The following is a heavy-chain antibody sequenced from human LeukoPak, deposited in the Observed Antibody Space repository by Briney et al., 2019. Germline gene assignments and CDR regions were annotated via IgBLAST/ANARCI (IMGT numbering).Heavy chain of an antibody. CDR1: GLNFSKYD. CDR2: ISGSGDRT. J-gene: IGHJ4*02. CDR3: AKDGGGYCRGTSC. D-gene: IGHD2-15*01. V-gene: IGHV3-23*01. Sequence: GGSLRLSCVASGLNFSKYDMTWVRQAPGKGLEWVVGISGSGDRTYYADSVKGRFTISRDNSKNILYLQMNSLRVEDMAIYYCAKDGGGYCRGTSCWGQGTLVTVSS.